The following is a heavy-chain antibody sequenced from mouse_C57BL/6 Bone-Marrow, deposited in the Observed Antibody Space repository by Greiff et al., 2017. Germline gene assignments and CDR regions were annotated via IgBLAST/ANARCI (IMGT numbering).Heavy chain of an antibody. D-gene: IGHD1-1*01. J-gene: IGHJ4*01. V-gene: IGHV5-6*01. CDR2: ISSGGSYT. CDR1: GFTFSSYG. CDR3: ARHGNYVPYYAMDY. Sequence: EVQLVESGGDLVKPGGSLKLSCAASGFTFSSYGMSWVRQTPDKRLEWVATISSGGSYTYYPDSVKGRFTISRDNAKNTLYLQMSSLKSEDTAMEYCARHGNYVPYYAMDYWGQGTSVTVSS.